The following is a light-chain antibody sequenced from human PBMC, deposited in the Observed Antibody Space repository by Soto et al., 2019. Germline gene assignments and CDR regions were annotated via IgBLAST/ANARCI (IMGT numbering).Light chain of an antibody. Sequence: EIVLTQSPGTLSLSQGERATLSCRAIQSFSSSYLAWYQQKPGQAPRLLIYDASNRATGIPARFSGSGSGTDFTLTISSLEPEDFAVYYCQQRSNWPPITFGQGTRLEIK. J-gene: IGKJ5*01. CDR3: QQRSNWPPIT. CDR2: DAS. V-gene: IGKV3D-20*02. CDR1: QSFSSSY.